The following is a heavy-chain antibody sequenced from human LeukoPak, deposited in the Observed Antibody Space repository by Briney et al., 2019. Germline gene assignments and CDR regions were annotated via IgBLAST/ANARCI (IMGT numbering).Heavy chain of an antibody. CDR2: TYYRSKWYN. CDR1: GDSVSSNSAA. CDR3: ARDARYRGSSPRYYYMDV. V-gene: IGHV6-1*01. Sequence: SQTLSLTCAISGDSVSSNSAAWNWIRQSPSRGLEWLGRTYYRSKWYNDYAVSVKSRITINPDTSKNQFSLQLNSVTPEDTAVYYCARDARYRGSSPRYYYMDVWGKGTTVTVSS. J-gene: IGHJ6*03. D-gene: IGHD1-26*01.